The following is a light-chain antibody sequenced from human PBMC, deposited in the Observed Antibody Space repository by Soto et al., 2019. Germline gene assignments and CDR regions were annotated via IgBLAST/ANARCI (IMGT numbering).Light chain of an antibody. CDR3: QQYYSLPLT. V-gene: IGKV4-1*01. CDR2: WAS. J-gene: IGKJ4*01. Sequence: DIVMTQSPDSLAVSLGARATINCKSSQSILYSTNNKNYLAWYQQKPGQPPKLLIYWASTRESGVPDRLSGSGSGTDFTLTIYSLQAEDVAVYYCQQYYSLPLTFGGGTKVEIK. CDR1: QSILYSTNNKNY.